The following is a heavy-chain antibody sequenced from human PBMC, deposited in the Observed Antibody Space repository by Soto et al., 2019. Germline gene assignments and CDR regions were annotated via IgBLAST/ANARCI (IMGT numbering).Heavy chain of an antibody. J-gene: IGHJ6*02. V-gene: IGHV3-11*01. CDR2: ITFSGNTV. CDR3: ARASWREKYGMDV. Sequence: QVQLVESGGGLVKPGGSLRLSCAGSGFTFSDSYMSWIRQAPGKGLEWISYITFSGNTVYYADSLKGRFTISRDNAKNSLYLQMNRLRAEDTSVYYCARASWREKYGMDVWGQGTTVTVSS. CDR1: GFTFSDSY.